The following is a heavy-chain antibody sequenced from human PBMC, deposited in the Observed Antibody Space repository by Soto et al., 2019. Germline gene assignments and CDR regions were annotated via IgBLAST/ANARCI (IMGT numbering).Heavy chain of an antibody. V-gene: IGHV4-59*01. D-gene: IGHD3-22*01. CDR3: ARGRGPITMTALGAFDI. J-gene: IGHJ3*02. CDR1: GGSIRSYY. Sequence: TGSGGSIRSYYWSWIRQPPGKGLEWIGYIYYSGSTNYNPSLKSRVTISVDTSKNQFSLKLSSVTAADTAVYYCARGRGPITMTALGAFDIWGQGTTVTVSS. CDR2: IYYSGST.